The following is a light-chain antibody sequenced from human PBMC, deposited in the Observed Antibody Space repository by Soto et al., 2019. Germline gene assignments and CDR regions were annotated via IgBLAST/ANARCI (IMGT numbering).Light chain of an antibody. Sequence: QSALTQPASVSGSPGQSITISCTGTSSDVGSYNLVSWYQQHPGKAPKLMIYEGSKRPSGVSNRFSGSKSGNTASLTISGLQAEDEDDYYCCSYAGSSTFDVVFGGGTKVTVL. CDR2: EGS. CDR1: SSDVGSYNL. J-gene: IGLJ2*01. V-gene: IGLV2-23*03. CDR3: CSYAGSSTFDVV.